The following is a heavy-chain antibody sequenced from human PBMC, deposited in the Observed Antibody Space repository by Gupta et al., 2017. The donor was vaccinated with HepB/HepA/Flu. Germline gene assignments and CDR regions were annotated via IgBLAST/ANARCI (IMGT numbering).Heavy chain of an antibody. CDR3: TKDIQPGGTDV. D-gene: IGHD5-18*01. CDR1: QFIKDYA. J-gene: IGHJ6*02. CDR2: IYWDGRT. V-gene: IGHV3-9*01. Sequence: EVQLVESGGDLVQPGGSLRLPCVASQFIKDYAMDWVRQIPGKGLDVVSGIYWDGRTGYADSVRGRFTISRDNAKNSLFLQMNSLRAEDTALYYCTKDIQPGGTDVWGQGTTVIVSS.